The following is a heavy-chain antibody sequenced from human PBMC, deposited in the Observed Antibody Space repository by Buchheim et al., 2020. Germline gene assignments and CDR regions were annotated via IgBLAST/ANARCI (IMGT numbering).Heavy chain of an antibody. Sequence: QVQLQESGPGLVKPSGTLSLTCAVSGGSLSSAYWWHWVRQPPGKGLEWLGEIYHSGSTNLNPSLKSRVSISVDTSKSQFSPRLTSVTAADTSVYYCAKVTSGSPSLDCWGQGTL. J-gene: IGHJ4*02. CDR2: IYHSGST. CDR3: AKVTSGSPSLDC. CDR1: GGSLSSAYW. V-gene: IGHV4-4*02. D-gene: IGHD3-10*01.